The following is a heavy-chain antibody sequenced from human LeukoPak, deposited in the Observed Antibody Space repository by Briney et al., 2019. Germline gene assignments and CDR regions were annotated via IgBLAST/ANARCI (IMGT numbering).Heavy chain of an antibody. J-gene: IGHJ3*02. Sequence: ASVKVSCKASGYTFAIYDMHWVRLAPGQGLEWMGKIDPGGGSTRYAQKFQDRVTMTSDTSTSTVYMELSSLRSEDTAVFYCAREASGSSHAFDIWGQGTMVTVSS. CDR2: IDPGGGST. CDR1: GYTFAIYD. D-gene: IGHD1-26*01. CDR3: AREASGSSHAFDI. V-gene: IGHV1-46*01.